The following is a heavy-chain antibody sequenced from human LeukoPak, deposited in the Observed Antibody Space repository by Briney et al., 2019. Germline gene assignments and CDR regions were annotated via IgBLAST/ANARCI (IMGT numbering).Heavy chain of an antibody. J-gene: IGHJ4*02. D-gene: IGHD2-2*01. CDR2: INPNSGGT. Sequence: ASVKVSCKASAFTFSGYYIQWVRQAPGQGLEWVGWINPNSGGTTYAQKFQGRVTMTRDTSITTVYMDLTRLRSDDTAVYYCATTGRMYCSGISCPKFDSWGQGTLVTVSS. V-gene: IGHV1-2*02. CDR1: AFTFSGYY. CDR3: ATTGRMYCSGISCPKFDS.